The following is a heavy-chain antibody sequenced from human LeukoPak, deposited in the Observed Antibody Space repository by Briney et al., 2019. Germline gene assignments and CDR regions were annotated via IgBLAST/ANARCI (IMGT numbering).Heavy chain of an antibody. CDR2: ISYDGSNK. D-gene: IGHD3-16*02. CDR3: AKGKGSGDYVWGSYRRYYYYGMDV. V-gene: IGHV3-30*18. CDR1: GFTFSSYG. Sequence: GGSLRLSCAASGFTFSSYGMHWVRQAPGKGLEWVAVISYDGSNKYYADSVKGRFTISRDNSKNTLYLQMNSLRAEDTAVYYCAKGKGSGDYVWGSYRRYYYYGMDVWGQGTTVTVSS. J-gene: IGHJ6*02.